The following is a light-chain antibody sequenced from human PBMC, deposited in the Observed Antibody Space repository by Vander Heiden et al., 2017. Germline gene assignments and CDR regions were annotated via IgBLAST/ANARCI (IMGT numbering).Light chain of an antibody. Sequence: DIQMTQSQSSLSASVGDRVTITGRASQSISSYLNWYQQKPGKAPKLLIYSASSLQSGVPSRFSGSGSGTDFTLTISSLQPEDFATYYCQQSYSTLRTFGQGTKVEIK. CDR1: QSISSY. CDR3: QQSYSTLRT. J-gene: IGKJ1*01. V-gene: IGKV1-39*01. CDR2: SAS.